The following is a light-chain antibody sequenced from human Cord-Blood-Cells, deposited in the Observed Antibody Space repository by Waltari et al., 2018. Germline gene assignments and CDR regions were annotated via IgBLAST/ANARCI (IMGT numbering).Light chain of an antibody. Sequence: DIQIPQSPSTLSASGGDRVTITCRASQSISSWLAWYPQKPGKAPKLLIYKASSLESGVPSRFSGSGSGTEFTLTISSLQPDDFATYYCQQYNSYSGTFGQGTKVEIK. CDR3: QQYNSYSGT. V-gene: IGKV1-5*03. CDR1: QSISSW. CDR2: KAS. J-gene: IGKJ1*01.